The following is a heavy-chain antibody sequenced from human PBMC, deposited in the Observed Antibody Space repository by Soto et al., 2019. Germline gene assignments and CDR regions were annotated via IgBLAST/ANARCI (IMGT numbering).Heavy chain of an antibody. D-gene: IGHD3-10*01. J-gene: IGHJ4*02. CDR2: ISSSGSTI. Sequence: GESLKISCAASGFTFSDYYMSWIRQAPGKGLEWVSYISSSGSTIYYADSVKGRFTISRDNAKNSLYLQMNSLRAEDTAVYYCARDLRSTGGSGSYWGQGTLVTVSS. CDR1: GFTFSDYY. CDR3: ARDLRSTGGSGSY. V-gene: IGHV3-11*01.